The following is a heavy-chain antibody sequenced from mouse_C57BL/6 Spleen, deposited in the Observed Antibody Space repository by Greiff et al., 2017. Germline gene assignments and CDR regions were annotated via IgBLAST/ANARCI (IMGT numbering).Heavy chain of an antibody. J-gene: IGHJ4*01. CDR1: GYAFSSSW. CDR3: ARTSYYGSLYYYAMDY. D-gene: IGHD1-1*01. Sequence: VQLQESGPELVKPGASVKISCKASGYAFSSSWMNWVKQRPGKGLEWIGRIYPGDGDTNYNGKFKGKATLTADKSSSTAYMQLSSLTSEDSSVYFCARTSYYGSLYYYAMDYWGQGTSGTVSS. CDR2: IYPGDGDT. V-gene: IGHV1-82*01.